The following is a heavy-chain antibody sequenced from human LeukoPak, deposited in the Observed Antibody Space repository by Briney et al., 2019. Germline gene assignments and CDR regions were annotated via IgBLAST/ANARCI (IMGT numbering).Heavy chain of an antibody. V-gene: IGHV4-59*01. D-gene: IGHD3-9*01. J-gene: IGHJ4*02. CDR2: IYYSGST. CDR3: ARVRYDIMTGYYRNYYFDY. CDR1: GGSISSYY. Sequence: SETLSLTCTVSGGSISSYYWSWIRQPPGKGLEWIGYIYYSGSTNYNPSLKSRVTISVDTSKNQFSLKLSSVTAADTAVYYGARVRYDIMTGYYRNYYFDYWGQGTLVTVSS.